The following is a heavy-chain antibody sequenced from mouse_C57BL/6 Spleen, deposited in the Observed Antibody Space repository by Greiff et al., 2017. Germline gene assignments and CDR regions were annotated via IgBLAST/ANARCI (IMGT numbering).Heavy chain of an antibody. V-gene: IGHV1-81*01. J-gene: IGHJ4*01. Sequence: QVQLQQSGAELARPGASVTLSCKASGYTFPSYGISWVKQRTGQGLEWIGEISPRSGNTYYNETFKGKATLTADKSSSTAYMALRSRTSEDSAVYCCAREGLSKGYAMDYGGQGTSVTVSS. CDR3: AREGLSKGYAMDY. CDR1: GYTFPSYG. CDR2: ISPRSGNT. D-gene: IGHD1-3*01.